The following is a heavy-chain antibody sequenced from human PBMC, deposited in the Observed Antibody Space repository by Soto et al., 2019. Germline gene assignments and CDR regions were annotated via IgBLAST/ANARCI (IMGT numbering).Heavy chain of an antibody. Sequence: SVKVSCKASGGAFSSYAISWVRQAPGQGLEWMGGIIPIFGTANYAQKFQGRVTITADKSTSTAYMELSSLRSEVTAVYYCASVRFLEWFGSYYYYGMDVWGQGTTVTVS. CDR3: ASVRFLEWFGSYYYYGMDV. J-gene: IGHJ6*02. D-gene: IGHD3-3*01. CDR2: IIPIFGTA. V-gene: IGHV1-69*06. CDR1: GGAFSSYA.